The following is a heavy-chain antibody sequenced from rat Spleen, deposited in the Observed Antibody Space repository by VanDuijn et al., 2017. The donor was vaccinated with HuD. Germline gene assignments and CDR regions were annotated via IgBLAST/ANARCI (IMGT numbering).Heavy chain of an antibody. CDR3: TRYSDIPTYFFDY. V-gene: IGHV5-7*01. D-gene: IGHD2-1*01. J-gene: IGHJ2*01. Sequence: EVQLVESGGGLVQPGRSLKLSCAASGFTFSDYNMAWVRQAPKKGLEWVATISYDGSSTYYRDSVKGRFTISRDNAKSTLYLQMNSLRSEDTATYYCTRYSDIPTYFFDYWGQGVMVTVSS. CDR2: ISYDGSST. CDR1: GFTFSDYN.